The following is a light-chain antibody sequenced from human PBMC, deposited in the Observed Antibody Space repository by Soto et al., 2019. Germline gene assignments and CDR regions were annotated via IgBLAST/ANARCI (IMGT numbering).Light chain of an antibody. CDR2: AAS. V-gene: IGKV1-9*01. CDR1: QSISSY. CDR3: QQLNCFPIT. Sequence: DMQLTQSPSSLSASVGDRVTITCRASQSISSYLKWYQQKPGKAPKLLIYAASSLHSGVPSRFSGSGSGTEFTLTITSLQPEDFATYYCQQLNCFPITFGQGTLLEIK. J-gene: IGKJ5*01.